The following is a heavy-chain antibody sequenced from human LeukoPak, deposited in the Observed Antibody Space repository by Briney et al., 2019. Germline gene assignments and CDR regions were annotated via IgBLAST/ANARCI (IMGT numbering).Heavy chain of an antibody. D-gene: IGHD4-17*01. Sequence: GGSLRLSCAASGFIVRKSHMSWVRQAPGKGLEWVAVIYSGGTMYYADSVKGRFTISRDNSKNTLDLQMNSLRAEDTAVYYCARDTTVTLYYGMDVWGQGTTVTVSS. J-gene: IGHJ6*02. CDR3: ARDTTVTLYYGMDV. V-gene: IGHV3-53*01. CDR1: GFIVRKSH. CDR2: IYSGGTM.